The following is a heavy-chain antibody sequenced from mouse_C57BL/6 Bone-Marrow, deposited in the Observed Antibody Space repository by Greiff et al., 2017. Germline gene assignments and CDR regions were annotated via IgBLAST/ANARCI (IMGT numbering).Heavy chain of an antibody. D-gene: IGHD1-1*01. CDR2: IYPRSGNT. J-gene: IGHJ3*01. Sequence: QVQLKESGAELARPGASVKLSCTASGYTFTSYGISWVKQRTGQGLEWIGEIYPRSGNTYYNEKVKGKATLTADKSSSTAYMELRSLTSEDSAVYFCARHYGFAYWGQGTLVTVSA. CDR3: ARHYGFAY. V-gene: IGHV1-81*01. CDR1: GYTFTSYG.